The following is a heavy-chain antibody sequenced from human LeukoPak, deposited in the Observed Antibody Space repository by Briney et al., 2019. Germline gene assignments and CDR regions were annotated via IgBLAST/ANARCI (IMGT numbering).Heavy chain of an antibody. CDR3: AREVDSSGSGDYYYYYMDV. CDR2: IYTSGST. Sequence: KPSETLSLTCTVSGGSISSYYWSWIRQPAGKRLEWLGRIYTSGSTNYNPSLKSRVTISVDTSKNQFSLKLSSVTAADTAVYYCAREVDSSGSGDYYYYYMDVWGKGTTVTIPS. D-gene: IGHD3-22*01. CDR1: GGSISSYY. V-gene: IGHV4-4*07. J-gene: IGHJ6*03.